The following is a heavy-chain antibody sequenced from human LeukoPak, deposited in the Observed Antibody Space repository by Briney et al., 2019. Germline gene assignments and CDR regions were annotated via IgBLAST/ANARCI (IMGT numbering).Heavy chain of an antibody. D-gene: IGHD3-10*01. CDR3: ARKVLTWFGELSEYYFDY. Sequence: SETLSLTCAVSGGSISSGGYSWSWIRQPPGKGLEWIGYIYHSGSTYYNPSLKSRVTISVDRSKNQFSLKLSSVTAADTAVYYCARKVLTWFGELSEYYFDYWGQGTLVTVSS. J-gene: IGHJ4*02. V-gene: IGHV4-30-2*01. CDR1: GGSISSGGYS. CDR2: IYHSGST.